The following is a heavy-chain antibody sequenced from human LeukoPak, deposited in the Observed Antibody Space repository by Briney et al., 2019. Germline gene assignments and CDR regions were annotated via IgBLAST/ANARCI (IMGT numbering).Heavy chain of an antibody. CDR1: GGSISSYY. D-gene: IGHD3-22*01. Sequence: SETLSLTCTVSGGSISSYYWSWIRQPPGKGLEWIGYIYYSGSTNYNPSLKSRVTMSVDTSKNQFSLKLSSVTAADTAVFYCARGPTDYSDSSGYYFDYWGLGTLVTASS. V-gene: IGHV4-59*01. CDR2: IYYSGST. CDR3: ARGPTDYSDSSGYYFDY. J-gene: IGHJ4*02.